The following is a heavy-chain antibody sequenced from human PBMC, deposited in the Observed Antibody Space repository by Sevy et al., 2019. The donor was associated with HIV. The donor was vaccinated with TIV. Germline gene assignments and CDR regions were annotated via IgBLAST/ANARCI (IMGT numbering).Heavy chain of an antibody. CDR1: GFTFTSSA. V-gene: IGHV1-58*01. J-gene: IGHJ5*02. Sequence: ASVKVSCKASGFTFTSSAVQWVRQARGQRLEWIGWIVVGSGNTNYAQKFQERVTITRDMSKSTAYMELSSLRSEDTAVYYCAAEMYSGSHNWFDPWGQGTLVTVSS. D-gene: IGHD6-19*01. CDR2: IVVGSGNT. CDR3: AAEMYSGSHNWFDP.